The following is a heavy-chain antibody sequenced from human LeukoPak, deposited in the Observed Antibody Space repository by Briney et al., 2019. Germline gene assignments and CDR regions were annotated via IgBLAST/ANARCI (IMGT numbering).Heavy chain of an antibody. Sequence: GGSLRLSCEASGFTFSGYKMNWVRQAPGKGLEWVSHISRSSSTIYYADSVKGRFTISRDNAKNSLYLQMNSLRDEDAAVYYCVRKFVYWGQGILVTVSS. J-gene: IGHJ4*02. CDR3: VRKFVY. V-gene: IGHV3-48*02. CDR1: GFTFSGYK. CDR2: ISRSSSTI.